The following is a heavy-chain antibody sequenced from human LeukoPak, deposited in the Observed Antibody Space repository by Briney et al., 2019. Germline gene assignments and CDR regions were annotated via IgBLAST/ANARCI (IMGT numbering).Heavy chain of an antibody. V-gene: IGHV3-30*04. CDR2: ISYDGSNK. J-gene: IGHJ4*02. Sequence: GGSLRLSCAASGFTFSSYAMHWVRQAPGKGLEWVAVISYDGSNKYYADSVKGRFTISRDNSKNTLYLQMNSLRAEDTAVYYCARGGLTLFDYWGQGTLVTVSS. D-gene: IGHD3-16*01. CDR3: ARGGLTLFDY. CDR1: GFTFSSYA.